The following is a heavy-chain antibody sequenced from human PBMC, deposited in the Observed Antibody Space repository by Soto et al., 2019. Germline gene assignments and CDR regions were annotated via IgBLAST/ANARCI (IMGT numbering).Heavy chain of an antibody. Sequence: SETLSLTCAVYGGSFSGYYWSWIRQPPGKGLEWIGEINHSGSTNYNPSLKSRVTISVDTSKNQFSLKLSSVTAADTAVYYCARRPAPHYCSSISCPHWFDPCGQRPLVTVSS. D-gene: IGHD2-2*01. CDR1: GGSFSGYY. J-gene: IGHJ5*02. CDR3: ARRPAPHYCSSISCPHWFDP. V-gene: IGHV4-34*01. CDR2: INHSGST.